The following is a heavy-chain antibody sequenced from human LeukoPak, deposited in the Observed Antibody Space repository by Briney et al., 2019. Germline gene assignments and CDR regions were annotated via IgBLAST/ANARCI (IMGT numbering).Heavy chain of an antibody. CDR3: ARVRGSYFDY. D-gene: IGHD1-26*01. Sequence: GGSLRLSCAASGFTFSSYSMNWVRQAPGKGLEWVSSISSSSSYIYYADSVKGRFTISRDNSKNTLYLQMNSLRAEDTAVYYCARVRGSYFDYWGQGTLVTVSS. V-gene: IGHV3-21*04. J-gene: IGHJ4*02. CDR2: ISSSSSYI. CDR1: GFTFSSYS.